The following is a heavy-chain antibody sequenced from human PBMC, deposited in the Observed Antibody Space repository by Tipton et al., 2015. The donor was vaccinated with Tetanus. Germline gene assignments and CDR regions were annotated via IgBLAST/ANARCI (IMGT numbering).Heavy chain of an antibody. CDR3: ARHLYGYWFDP. V-gene: IGHV4-34*01. CDR2: INHSGSA. Sequence: LRLSCTVSGVSLTDYYWTWIRQPPGKGLEWIGEINHSGSAKYIPSLKSRVTIAVDTSQNVFSLRLTSVTAADTAIYYCARHLYGYWFDPWGQGTLVTVSS. CDR1: GVSLTDYY. D-gene: IGHD3-10*01. J-gene: IGHJ5*02.